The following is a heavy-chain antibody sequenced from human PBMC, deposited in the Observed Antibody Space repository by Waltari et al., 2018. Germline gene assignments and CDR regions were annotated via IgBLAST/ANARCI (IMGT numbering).Heavy chain of an antibody. J-gene: IGHJ4*02. CDR2: INPNSCGT. D-gene: IGHD5-12*01. Sequence: QVQLVKYGAEVKTPGASVKVSCKASKYTFTDSYMHWVRQAPGQGLEWMGCINPNSCGTNYAQKFQGWVTMTSDTSISTVYMELTRLRSDDTAVYYCAREIVPYIGYDQHFDYWGQGTLVTVSS. CDR3: AREIVPYIGYDQHFDY. V-gene: IGHV1-2*04. CDR1: KYTFTDSY.